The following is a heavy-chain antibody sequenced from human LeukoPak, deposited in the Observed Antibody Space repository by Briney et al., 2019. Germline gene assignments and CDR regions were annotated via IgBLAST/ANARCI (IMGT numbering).Heavy chain of an antibody. V-gene: IGHV1-69*13. CDR3: SRDYGGNSKLDT. CDR2: IIPIFGTA. CDR1: GGTFSSYA. Sequence: SVKVSCKASGGTFSSYAISWVRQAPGQGLEWMGGIIPIFGTANYAQKFQGRVTITADESTSTAYMELSSLRSEDTAVYYCSRDYGGNSKLDTWGQGTLVTVYS. J-gene: IGHJ5*02. D-gene: IGHD4-23*01.